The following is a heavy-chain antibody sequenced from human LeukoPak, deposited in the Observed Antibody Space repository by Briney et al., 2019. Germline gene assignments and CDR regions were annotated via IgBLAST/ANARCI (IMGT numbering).Heavy chain of an antibody. CDR3: ARHGYCSGGSCYWDY. J-gene: IGHJ4*02. D-gene: IGHD2-15*01. CDR2: IYYSGST. V-gene: IGHV4-59*08. CDR1: GGSISPYY. Sequence: SETLSLTCIVSGGSISPYYWSWIRQPPGSGLEWIAYIYYSGSTSYNPSLKSRVAISVDTSNNEVSLKLSSVTAADMAVYYCARHGYCSGGSCYWDYWGQGTLVTVSS.